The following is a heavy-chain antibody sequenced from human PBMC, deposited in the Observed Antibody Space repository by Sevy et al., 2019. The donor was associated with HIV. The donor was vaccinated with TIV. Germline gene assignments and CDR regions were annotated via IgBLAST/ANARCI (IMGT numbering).Heavy chain of an antibody. D-gene: IGHD3-10*01. V-gene: IGHV3-30*18. CDR2: ISYDGSNK. Sequence: GGSLRLSCAASGFTFSSYGMHWVRQAPGKGLEWVAVISYDGSNKYYADSVKDRFTISRDNSKNTLYLQMNSLRAEDTAGYYCAKDVKGSGTLFDYWGQGTLVTVSS. CDR1: GFTFSSYG. CDR3: AKDVKGSGTLFDY. J-gene: IGHJ4*02.